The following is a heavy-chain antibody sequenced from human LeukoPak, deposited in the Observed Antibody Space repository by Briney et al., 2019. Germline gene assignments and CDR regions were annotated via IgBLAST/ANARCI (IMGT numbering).Heavy chain of an antibody. CDR1: GFTFSSYA. CDR3: ATFY. CDR2: IKPDGSEK. J-gene: IGHJ4*02. V-gene: IGHV3-7*01. Sequence: GGSLRLSCAASGFTFSSYAMSWVRQAPGKGLEWVANIKPDGSEKYYVDSVKGRFTISRDNAKNSLYLQMNSLRAEDTAVYYCATFYWGQGTLVTVSS.